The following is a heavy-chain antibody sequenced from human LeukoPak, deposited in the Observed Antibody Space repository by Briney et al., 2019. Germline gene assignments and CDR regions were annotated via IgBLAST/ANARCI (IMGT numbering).Heavy chain of an antibody. V-gene: IGHV4-61*02. Sequence: PSETLSLTCTVSGGSISSGSYYWSWIRQPAGKGLEWIGRIYTSGSTNYNPSLKSRVTISVDTSKNQFSLELSSVTAADTAVYYCARDRWYRYGMDVWGQGTTVTVSS. J-gene: IGHJ6*02. D-gene: IGHD6-13*01. CDR2: IYTSGST. CDR1: GGSISSGSYY. CDR3: ARDRWYRYGMDV.